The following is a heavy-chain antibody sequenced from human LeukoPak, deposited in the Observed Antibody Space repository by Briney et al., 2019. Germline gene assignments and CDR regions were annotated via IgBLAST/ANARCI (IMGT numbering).Heavy chain of an antibody. J-gene: IGHJ6*03. D-gene: IGHD6-19*01. Sequence: ASVKVSCKVSGYTLTKLCMHWVRHAPGKGLGWGGGFDPEDGERIYAQKFQGRDTMTEDTSTDTAYMQLSSLRSEDTAVYYCATAGSRAVAGTGPHYYYYYMDVWGKGTTVTISS. CDR3: ATAGSRAVAGTGPHYYYYYMDV. V-gene: IGHV1-24*01. CDR2: FDPEDGER. CDR1: GYTLTKLC.